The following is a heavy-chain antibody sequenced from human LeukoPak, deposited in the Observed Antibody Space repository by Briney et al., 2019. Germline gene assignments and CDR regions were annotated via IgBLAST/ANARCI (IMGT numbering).Heavy chain of an antibody. J-gene: IGHJ4*02. CDR3: ASIPQDYGDYEDY. Sequence: SETLSLTCTVSGGSISSSSYYWGWIRQPPGKGLEWIGSIYYSGSTYYNPSLKSRVTISVDTSKNQFSLKLSSVTAADTAVYYCASIPQDYGDYEDYWGQGTLVTVSS. CDR1: GGSISSSSYY. CDR2: IYYSGST. V-gene: IGHV4-39*01. D-gene: IGHD4-17*01.